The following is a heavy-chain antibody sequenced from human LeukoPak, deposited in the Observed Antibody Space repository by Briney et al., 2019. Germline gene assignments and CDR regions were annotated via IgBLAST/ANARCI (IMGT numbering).Heavy chain of an antibody. CDR2: IYYSGST. Sequence: SETLSLTCSVSGGSISPYYWGWIRQPPGKGLEWIGYIYYSGSTNYNPSLKSRVTISVDTSKNQFSLKLSSVTAADTAVYYCARSRGTVAGPYWYFDLWGRGTLVTVSS. D-gene: IGHD6-19*01. CDR3: ARSRGTVAGPYWYFDL. V-gene: IGHV4-59*01. CDR1: GGSISPYY. J-gene: IGHJ2*01.